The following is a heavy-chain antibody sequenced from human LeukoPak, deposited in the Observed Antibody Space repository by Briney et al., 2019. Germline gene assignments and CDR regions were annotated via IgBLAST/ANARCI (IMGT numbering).Heavy chain of an antibody. CDR2: ISSSGSTI. V-gene: IGHV3-48*03. J-gene: IGHJ3*02. CDR3: ARDQIGSGWYGYLRSIFAFDI. D-gene: IGHD6-19*01. CDR1: GFTFSSYE. Sequence: GGSLRLSCAASGFTFSSYEMNWVRQAPGKGLEWVSYISSSGSTIYYADSVKGRFTISRDNAKNSLYLQMNSLRAEDTAVYYCARDQIGSGWYGYLRSIFAFDIWGQGTMVTVSS.